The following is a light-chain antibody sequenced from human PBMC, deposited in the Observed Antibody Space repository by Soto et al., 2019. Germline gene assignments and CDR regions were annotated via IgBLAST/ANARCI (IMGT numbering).Light chain of an antibody. CDR3: QQYGSSPPWT. Sequence: EIVLTQSPGTLSLSPGDRATLSCRATESVSSRYLAWYQQKPGQAPRLLIYGASSRATGIPDRFSGSGSGTDFTLTISRLEPEDFAVYYCQQYGSSPPWTFGQGTKVDIK. J-gene: IGKJ1*01. CDR2: GAS. CDR1: ESVSSRY. V-gene: IGKV3-20*01.